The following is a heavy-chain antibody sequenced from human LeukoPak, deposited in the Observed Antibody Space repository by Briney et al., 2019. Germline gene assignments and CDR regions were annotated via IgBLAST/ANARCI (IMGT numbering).Heavy chain of an antibody. Sequence: GGSLRLSCAASGFTVSSNYMSWVRQAPGKGLEWVSVIYSGGSTYYADSVKGRFTISRDNSKNTLYLQMNSLRAEDTAVYYCARGITGGQTYHDFWSGYYQNPEYYFDYWGQGTLVTVSS. CDR1: GFTVSSNY. J-gene: IGHJ4*02. CDR3: ARGITGGQTYHDFWSGYYQNPEYYFDY. CDR2: IYSGGST. V-gene: IGHV3-53*01. D-gene: IGHD3-3*01.